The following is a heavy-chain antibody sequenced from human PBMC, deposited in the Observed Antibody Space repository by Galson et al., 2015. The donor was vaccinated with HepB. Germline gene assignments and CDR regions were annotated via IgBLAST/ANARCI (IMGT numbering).Heavy chain of an antibody. J-gene: IGHJ4*02. CDR1: GFTFSSYA. D-gene: IGHD3-10*01. Sequence: SLRLSCAASGFTFSSYAMSWVRQAPGKGLEWVSAISGSGGSTYYADSVKGRFTISRDNSKNTLYLQMNSLRAEDTAVYYCAKDGAFGVLWFGELSKLLPYFDYWGQGTLVTVSS. V-gene: IGHV3-23*01. CDR2: ISGSGGST. CDR3: AKDGAFGVLWFGELSKLLPYFDY.